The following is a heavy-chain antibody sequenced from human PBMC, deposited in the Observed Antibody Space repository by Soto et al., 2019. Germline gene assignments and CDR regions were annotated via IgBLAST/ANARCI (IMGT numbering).Heavy chain of an antibody. CDR3: XXXXGYAFDI. CDR1: GFTFSSYW. CDR2: INSDGSST. V-gene: IGHV3-74*01. J-gene: IGHJ3*02. Sequence: EVQLVESGGGLVQPGGSLRLSCAASGFTFSSYWMHWVRQAPGKGLVWVSRINSDGSSTSYADSVKGRFTISRDNAKXXXXXXXXXXXXXXXXXXXXXXXXGYAFDIWGQGTMVTVSS.